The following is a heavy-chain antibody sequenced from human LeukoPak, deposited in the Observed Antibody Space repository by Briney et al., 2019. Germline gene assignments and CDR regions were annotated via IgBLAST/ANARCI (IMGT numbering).Heavy chain of an antibody. V-gene: IGHV4-59*01. CDR3: ARYVWGSYPTFEDY. J-gene: IGHJ4*02. CDR1: GGSISSYY. Sequence: SETLSLTCTVSGGSISSYYRNWIRQPPGKGLEWIGYIYYSGSTNYNTSLKSRLTISVDTSKNQFSLKLSSVTAADTAVYYCARYVWGSYPTFEDYWGQGTLVTVSS. CDR2: IYYSGST. D-gene: IGHD3-16*02.